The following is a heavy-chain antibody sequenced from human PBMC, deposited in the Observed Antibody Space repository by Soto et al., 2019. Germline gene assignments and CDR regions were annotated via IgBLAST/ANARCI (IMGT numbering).Heavy chain of an antibody. J-gene: IGHJ4*02. CDR1: GYTFTSYD. D-gene: IGHD1-7*01. Sequence: VKVSCKASGYTFTSYDINWVRQATGQGLEWMGWMNPNSGNTGYAQKFQGRVTMTRNTSISTAYMELSSLRAEDTAVYYCASTAWNYISADDYWGQGTLVTVSS. V-gene: IGHV1-8*01. CDR2: MNPNSGNT. CDR3: ASTAWNYISADDY.